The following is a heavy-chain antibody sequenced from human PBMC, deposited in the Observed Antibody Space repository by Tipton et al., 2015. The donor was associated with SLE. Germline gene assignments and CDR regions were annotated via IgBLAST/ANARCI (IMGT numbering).Heavy chain of an antibody. J-gene: IGHJ5*02. CDR3: ARGIRA. CDR1: GGSFSGYY. V-gene: IGHV4-34*01. CDR2: INHSGST. Sequence: TLSLTCAVYGGSFSGYYWSWIRQPPGKGLEWLGEINHSGSTNYNPSLKSRVTISVDTSKNQFSLKLSSVTAADTAVYYCARGIRAWGQGTLVTVSS.